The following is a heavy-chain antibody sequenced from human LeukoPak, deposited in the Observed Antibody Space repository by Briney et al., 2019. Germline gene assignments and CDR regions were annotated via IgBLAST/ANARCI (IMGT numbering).Heavy chain of an antibody. CDR3: ARSTYYYGSGSYYLFDY. V-gene: IGHV4-34*01. D-gene: IGHD3-10*01. CDR1: GGSFSGYY. CDR2: INHSGST. Sequence: SETLSLTCAVYGGSFSGYYWSWIRQPPGKGLEWIGEINHSGSTNYNPSLKSRVTISVDTSKNQVSLRLSSVTAADTAVYYCARSTYYYGSGSYYLFDYWGQGTLVTVSS. J-gene: IGHJ4*02.